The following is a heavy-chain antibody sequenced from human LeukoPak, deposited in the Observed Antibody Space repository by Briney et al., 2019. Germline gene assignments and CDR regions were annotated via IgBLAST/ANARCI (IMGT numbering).Heavy chain of an antibody. V-gene: IGHV3-7*03. D-gene: IGHD6-13*01. Sequence: GGSLRLSCAASGFTFNNYAMSWVRQAPGKGLEWVANIKQDGSEKYYVDSVKGRFTISRDNAKNSLYLQMNSLRAEDTAVYYCSYSGIAAADYFDYWGQGTLVTVSS. CDR2: IKQDGSEK. CDR1: GFTFNNYA. J-gene: IGHJ4*02. CDR3: SYSGIAAADYFDY.